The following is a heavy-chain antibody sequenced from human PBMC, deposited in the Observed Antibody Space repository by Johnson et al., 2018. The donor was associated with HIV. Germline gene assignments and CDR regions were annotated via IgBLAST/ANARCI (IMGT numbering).Heavy chain of an antibody. CDR1: GFTFSSYG. J-gene: IGHJ3*02. CDR2: LWYDGTTA. CDR3: AKVAVATAAGGVALDI. V-gene: IGHV3-33*06. Sequence: QVLLVESGGGVVQPGRSLRLSCAASGFTFSSYGMHWVRQAPGKGLEWVAILWYDGTTAFYADSVKGRFTISRDNSNNILYLQMNSLRVEDTAVYYCAKVAVATAAGGVALDIWGPGTMVTVS. D-gene: IGHD6-13*01.